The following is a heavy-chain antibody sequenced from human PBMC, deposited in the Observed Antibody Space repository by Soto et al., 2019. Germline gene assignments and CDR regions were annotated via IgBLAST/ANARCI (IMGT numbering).Heavy chain of an antibody. Sequence: PXGSLTLSCAASGFTFSSYGMHWVRQAPGKGLEWVAVISYDGSNKYYADSVKGRFTISRDNSKNTLYLQMNSLRAEDTAVDYCAKDQSPGGFDYWGQGTLVTVSS. CDR1: GFTFSSYG. V-gene: IGHV3-30*18. CDR2: ISYDGSNK. J-gene: IGHJ4*02. CDR3: AKDQSPGGFDY.